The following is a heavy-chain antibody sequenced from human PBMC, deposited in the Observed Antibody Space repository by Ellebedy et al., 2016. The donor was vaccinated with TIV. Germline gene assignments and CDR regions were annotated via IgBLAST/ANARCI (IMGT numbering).Heavy chain of an antibody. CDR3: ATSPAIRRPNY. CDR2: IKQDGSEK. D-gene: IGHD3-10*01. V-gene: IGHV3-7*03. CDR1: GFTFSTYW. J-gene: IGHJ4*02. Sequence: GGSLRLSXTASGFTFSTYWMTWVRHVPGKGLEWVANIKQDGSEKYYVDSVKGRFTISRDNAKNSLYLQMNSLRAEDTAVYYCATSPAIRRPNYWGQGTLVTVSS.